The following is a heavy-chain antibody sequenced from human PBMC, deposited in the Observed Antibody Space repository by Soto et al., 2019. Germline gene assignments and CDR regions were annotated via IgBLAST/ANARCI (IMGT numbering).Heavy chain of an antibody. CDR3: ASPYCGGDCYEDYYGMDV. D-gene: IGHD2-21*02. V-gene: IGHV1-69*01. Sequence: VQLGQSGAEVKKPGSSGKVSCKASGGTFSSYASSWVRQAPGQGLEWMGGIIPIFGTANYAQKFQGRVTITADEYTSTAYMELSSLRSEDTAVYYCASPYCGGDCYEDYYGMDVWGQGTTVTVSS. CDR2: IIPIFGTA. CDR1: GGTFSSYA. J-gene: IGHJ6*02.